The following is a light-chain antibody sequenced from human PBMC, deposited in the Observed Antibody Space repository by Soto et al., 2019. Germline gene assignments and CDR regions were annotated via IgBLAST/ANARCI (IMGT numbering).Light chain of an antibody. V-gene: IGLV2-14*01. CDR1: SNDVGGYDY. CDR3: NSYTSSSTLV. J-gene: IGLJ2*01. CDR2: VVS. Sequence: QSVLTQPASVSGSPGQSITISCSGTSNDVGGYDYVSWYQQHPGKAPKLVIYVVSNRPSWVSNRFSGSKSGNTASLTISGLQPEDEADYYCNSYTSSSTLVFGGGTKLTVL.